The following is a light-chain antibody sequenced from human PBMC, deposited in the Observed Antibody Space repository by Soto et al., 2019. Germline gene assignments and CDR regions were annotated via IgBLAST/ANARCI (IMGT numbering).Light chain of an antibody. J-gene: IGLJ2*01. CDR3: SEYTTSRTLL. CDR1: SSDVGGYNY. V-gene: IGLV2-14*01. Sequence: QSALTQPASVSGSPGQSITISCTGTSSDVGGYNYVSWYQQHPGKVPKLIIYEVSNRPPGVSNRFSGSKSGNTASLTIAGLQAEDEADYYCSEYTTSRTLLFGGGTKLTGL. CDR2: EVS.